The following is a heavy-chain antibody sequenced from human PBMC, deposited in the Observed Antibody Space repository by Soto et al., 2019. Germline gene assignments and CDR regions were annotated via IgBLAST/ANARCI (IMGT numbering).Heavy chain of an antibody. V-gene: IGHV3-21*01. Sequence: GGSLRLSCAASGFTFSSYSMNWVRQAPGKGLEWVSSISSSSYIYYADSVKGRFTISRDNAKNSLYLQMNSLRAEDTAVYYCARDPALVQLGVHDAFDIWGQGTMVTVSS. CDR3: ARDPALVQLGVHDAFDI. D-gene: IGHD1-1*01. CDR2: ISSSSYI. CDR1: GFTFSSYS. J-gene: IGHJ3*02.